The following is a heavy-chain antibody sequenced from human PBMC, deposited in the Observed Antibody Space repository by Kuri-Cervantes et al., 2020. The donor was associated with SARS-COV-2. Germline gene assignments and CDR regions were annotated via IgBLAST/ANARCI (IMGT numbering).Heavy chain of an antibody. CDR2: IYPGDSDT. CDR1: GYSFTSYW. J-gene: IGHJ6*03. D-gene: IGHD4-17*01. V-gene: IGHV5-51*01. CDR3: ARRAYGEQVDYYYMDV. Sequence: KVSCKGSGYSFTSYWIGWVRQMPGKGLEWMGIIYPGDSDTRYSPSFRGQVIISADKSISTAFLQWSSLKASDTAMYYCARRAYGEQVDYYYMDVWGKGTTVTVSS.